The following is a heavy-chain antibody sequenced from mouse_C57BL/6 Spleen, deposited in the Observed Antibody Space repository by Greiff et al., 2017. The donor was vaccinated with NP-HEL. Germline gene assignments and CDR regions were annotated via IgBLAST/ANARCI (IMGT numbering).Heavy chain of an antibody. Sequence: EVKLVESGGDLVKPGGSLKLSCAASGFTFSSYGMSWVRQTPDKRLEWVATISSGGSYTYYPDSVKGRFTISRDNAKNTLYLQMSSLKSEDTAMYYCASRGWDYFDYWGQGTTLTVSS. V-gene: IGHV5-6*02. D-gene: IGHD3-3*01. CDR3: ASRGWDYFDY. J-gene: IGHJ2*01. CDR2: ISSGGSYT. CDR1: GFTFSSYG.